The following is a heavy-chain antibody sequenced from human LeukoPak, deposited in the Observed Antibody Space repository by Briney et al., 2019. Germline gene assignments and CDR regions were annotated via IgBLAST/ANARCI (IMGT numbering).Heavy chain of an antibody. V-gene: IGHV3-7*01. CDR1: GFTFSSYW. CDR2: IKQDGSEK. D-gene: IGHD3-3*01. CDR3: ARSTYSDFWSGYQRYYFDY. J-gene: IGHJ4*02. Sequence: GGSLRLSCAASGFTFSSYWTSWVRQAPGKGLEWVANIKQDGSEKYYVDSVKGRFTISRDNAKNSLYLQMNSLRAEDTAVYYCARSTYSDFWSGYQRYYFDYWGQGTLVTVSS.